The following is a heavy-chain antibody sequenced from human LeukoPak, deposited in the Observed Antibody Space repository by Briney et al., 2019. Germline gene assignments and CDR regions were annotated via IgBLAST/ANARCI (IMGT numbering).Heavy chain of an antibody. CDR3: AKEGLVTMIVVVITTCYFDY. D-gene: IGHD3-22*01. J-gene: IGHJ4*02. V-gene: IGHV3-23*01. CDR1: GFTFSSYA. Sequence: GGSLRLSCAASGFTFSSYAMSWVRQAPGKGLEWVSAISGSGGSTYYADSVKGRFTISRDNSKNTLYLQMNSLRAEDTAVYYCAKEGLVTMIVVVITTCYFDYWGQGTLVTVSS. CDR2: ISGSGGST.